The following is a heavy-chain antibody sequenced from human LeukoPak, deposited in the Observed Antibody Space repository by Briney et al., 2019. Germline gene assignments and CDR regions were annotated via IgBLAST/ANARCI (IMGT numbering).Heavy chain of an antibody. CDR1: GGSISSSSYY. D-gene: IGHD6-13*01. CDR2: IYYSGST. Sequence: SETLSLTCTVSGGSISSSSYYWGWIRQPPGKGLEWIGSIYYSGSTYYNPSLKSRVTISVDTSKTQFSLKLSSVTAADTAVYYCARAFYSSSWYHKEDFFDYWGQGTPVTVSS. CDR3: ARAFYSSSWYHKEDFFDY. J-gene: IGHJ4*02. V-gene: IGHV4-39*07.